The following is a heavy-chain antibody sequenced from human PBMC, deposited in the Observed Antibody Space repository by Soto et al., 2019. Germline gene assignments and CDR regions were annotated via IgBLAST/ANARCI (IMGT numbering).Heavy chain of an antibody. CDR2: INPKSGGT. D-gene: IGHD1-26*01. CDR1: GYTFTVYY. Sequence: ASVKVSCKASGYTFTVYYMHWVRQAPGQGLEWMGWINPKSGGTMYPQKFQGRVTMTWDTSISTAYMALTRLRSDDTAVYYCARHLAKGAGSAGFDYSSQGTLVIVPQ. V-gene: IGHV1-2*02. CDR3: ARHLAKGAGSAGFDY. J-gene: IGHJ4*02.